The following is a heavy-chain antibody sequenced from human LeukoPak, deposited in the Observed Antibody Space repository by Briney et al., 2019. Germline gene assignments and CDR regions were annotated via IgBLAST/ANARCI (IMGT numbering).Heavy chain of an antibody. CDR3: ARGGDSGYDYLDY. CDR1: GGSISSYY. CDR2: IYYSGNT. D-gene: IGHD5-12*01. J-gene: IGHJ4*02. V-gene: IGHV4-59*08. Sequence: SETLSLTCTVSGGSISSYYWSWIRQPPGKGLEWIGYIYYSGNTNYNPSLKSRVTISVDTSKNQFSLKLSSVTAADTAVYYCARGGDSGYDYLDYWGQGTLVTVSS.